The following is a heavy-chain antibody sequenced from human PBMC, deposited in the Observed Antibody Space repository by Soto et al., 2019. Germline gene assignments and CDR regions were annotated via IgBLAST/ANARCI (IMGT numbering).Heavy chain of an antibody. CDR3: ARGGHVVVVTAALDY. Sequence: QVQLVQSGAEVKKPGASVKVSCKASGDTFTDYYIHWVRQAPGQGLEWMGTVNPSGGHTTYAQHFLGRMTMTRDTSSSTLYMELTSLTSDDTAVYYGARGGHVVVVTAALDYWGQGTLVTVSS. V-gene: IGHV1-46*01. D-gene: IGHD2-21*02. J-gene: IGHJ4*02. CDR1: GDTFTDYY. CDR2: VNPSGGHT.